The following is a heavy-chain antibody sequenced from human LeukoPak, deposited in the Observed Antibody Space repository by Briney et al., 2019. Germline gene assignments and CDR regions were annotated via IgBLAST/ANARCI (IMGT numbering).Heavy chain of an antibody. Sequence: SGGSLRLSCAASGFTFSSYSMTWVRQAPGKGLEWVSSISSSSSYIYYADSVKGRFTISRDNAKNSLYLQMNSLRAEDTAVYYCARDFGGTSSGWYHYYYGMDVRGQGTTVTVSS. CDR2: ISSSSSYI. CDR1: GFTFSSYS. D-gene: IGHD6-19*01. V-gene: IGHV3-21*01. CDR3: ARDFGGTSSGWYHYYYGMDV. J-gene: IGHJ6*02.